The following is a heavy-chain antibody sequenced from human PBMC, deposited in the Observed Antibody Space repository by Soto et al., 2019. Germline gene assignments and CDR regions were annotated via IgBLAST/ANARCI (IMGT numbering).Heavy chain of an antibody. Sequence: QVQLVQSGAGVKKPESSVKFSCKAPGGTFSTYAISWVRQAPGQGLEWMGGIIPMFGTANYAQRFQDRVTITADESTNTVYMGLSSLRSEDTAVYLCASGIQLWLRRINSGYSGWGQGIVVTVPS. CDR3: ASGIQLWLRRINSGYSG. V-gene: IGHV1-69*12. CDR1: GGTFSTYA. J-gene: IGHJ4*02. D-gene: IGHD5-18*01. CDR2: IIPMFGTA.